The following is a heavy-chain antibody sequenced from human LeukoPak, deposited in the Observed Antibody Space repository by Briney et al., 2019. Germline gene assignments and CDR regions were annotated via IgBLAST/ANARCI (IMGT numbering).Heavy chain of an antibody. Sequence: GGSLRLSCAASGFTFSEYYMAWVRQAPGKGLEWVARTRNKANSHTTEYAASVKGRFTISRDDSKNSLYLQMNSLRAEDTAVYYCAKRSISDDSSGNPLYWGQGTLVTVSS. J-gene: IGHJ4*02. CDR1: GFTFSEYY. D-gene: IGHD3-22*01. CDR2: TRNKANSHTT. CDR3: AKRSISDDSSGNPLY. V-gene: IGHV3-72*01.